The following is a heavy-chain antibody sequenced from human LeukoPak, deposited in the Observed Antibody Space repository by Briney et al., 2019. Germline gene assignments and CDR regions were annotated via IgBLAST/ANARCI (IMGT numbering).Heavy chain of an antibody. CDR3: ARALVDCGDFDFDL. J-gene: IGHJ2*01. CDR2: IYYSGST. D-gene: IGHD4-17*01. CDR1: GGSISSGDYY. Sequence: SETLSLTCTVSGGSISSGDYYWRWIRQPPGKGLEWIGYIYYSGSTYYNPSLKSRVTISVDTSKNQFSLKLSSVTAADTAVYYCARALVDCGDFDFDLWGRGTLVTVSS. V-gene: IGHV4-30-4*01.